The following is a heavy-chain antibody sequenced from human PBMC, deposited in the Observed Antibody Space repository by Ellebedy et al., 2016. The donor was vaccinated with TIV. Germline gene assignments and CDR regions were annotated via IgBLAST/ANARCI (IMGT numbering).Heavy chain of an antibody. CDR3: AKDLRYTTGWGGALDI. J-gene: IGHJ3*02. V-gene: IGHV3-23*01. CDR2: IGGSAYTT. D-gene: IGHD2-8*02. CDR1: GFNFGGHA. Sequence: GESLKISCTASGFNFGGHAMKWVRQAPGKGLEWVSSIGGSAYTTHYADSVEGRFTISRDNSRNTLYLQMNSLRGEDTAVYFCAKDLRYTTGWGGALDIWGQGAMLTVSS.